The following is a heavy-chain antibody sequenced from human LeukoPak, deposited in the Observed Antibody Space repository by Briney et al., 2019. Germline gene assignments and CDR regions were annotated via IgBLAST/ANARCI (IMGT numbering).Heavy chain of an antibody. CDR2: INPNSGGA. D-gene: IGHD5-18*01. CDR3: ARAGFVDAPMVHFDY. Sequence: ASVKVSCKASGYTFTDYYMHWVRPAPGQGLEWMGWINPNSGGANYAQKFQDRVTMTTDTSVSTDYMELSRLRSDDTAMFFCARAGFVDAPMVHFDYWGQGTLVTVSS. J-gene: IGHJ4*02. CDR1: GYTFTDYY. V-gene: IGHV1-2*02.